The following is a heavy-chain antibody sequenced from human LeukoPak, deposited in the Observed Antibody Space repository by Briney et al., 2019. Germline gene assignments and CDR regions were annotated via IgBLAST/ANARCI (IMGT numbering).Heavy chain of an antibody. CDR1: GFTFSSHA. CDR2: ISGSGGSI. Sequence: GGSLTLSCAASGFTFSSHAISWVRQPPGKGREGVSAISGSGGSIYYADSVKGRLTIPRDNSKSTLYLQMISLRAEDTAVYYCAKDRYYYDSSGYHPDAFDIWGQGTMVTVSS. CDR3: AKDRYYYDSSGYHPDAFDI. D-gene: IGHD3-22*01. V-gene: IGHV3-23*01. J-gene: IGHJ3*02.